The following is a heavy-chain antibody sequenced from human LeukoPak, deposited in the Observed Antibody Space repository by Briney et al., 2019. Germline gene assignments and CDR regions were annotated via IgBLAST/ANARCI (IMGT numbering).Heavy chain of an antibody. Sequence: SETLSLTCNVSGGSIHSYYWNWIRQPAGKGLEWIGRVYTSGRTIYNPSLKSRVTMSVDASKNLLSLKVSSVSAADTAVYYCARGGNIFWSGYYDYFDPWGQGTLVIVSS. V-gene: IGHV4-4*07. D-gene: IGHD3-3*01. CDR2: VYTSGRT. J-gene: IGHJ4*02. CDR3: ARGGNIFWSGYYDYFDP. CDR1: GGSIHSYY.